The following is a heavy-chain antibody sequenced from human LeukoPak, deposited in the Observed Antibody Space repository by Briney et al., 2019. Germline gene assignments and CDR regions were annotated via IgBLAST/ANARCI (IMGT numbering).Heavy chain of an antibody. J-gene: IGHJ4*02. CDR1: GFTFSSYW. Sequence: GGSLRLSCAASGFTFSSYWMSWVRQAPGKGLEWVANIKQDGSEKYYVDSVKGRLTISRDNAENSLYLQMNSQRAEDTAVYYCSRDQNYYDSSGRYYFDYWGQGTLVTVSS. V-gene: IGHV3-7*01. CDR3: SRDQNYYDSSGRYYFDY. CDR2: IKQDGSEK. D-gene: IGHD3-22*01.